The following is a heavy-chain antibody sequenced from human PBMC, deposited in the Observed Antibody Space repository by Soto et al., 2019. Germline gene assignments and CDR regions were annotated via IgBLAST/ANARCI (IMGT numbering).Heavy chain of an antibody. J-gene: IGHJ6*02. D-gene: IGHD6-25*01. V-gene: IGHV4-34*01. CDR3: AKESGGYDSSTRYGLDV. CDR1: GGSFSGYY. Sequence: PSETLSLTCAVYGGSFSGYYWSWIRQPPGKGLEWIGEINHSGSTNYNPSLKSRVTISVDTSKNQFSLNLTSVTAADTAVYYCAKESGGYDSSTRYGLDVWGQGPTVTAS. CDR2: INHSGST.